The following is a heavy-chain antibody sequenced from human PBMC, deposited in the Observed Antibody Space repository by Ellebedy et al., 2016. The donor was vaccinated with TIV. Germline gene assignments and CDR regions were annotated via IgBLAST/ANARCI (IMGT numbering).Heavy chain of an antibody. CDR1: GFTFRKYA. Sequence: PGGSLRLSCAASGFTFRKYAMHWVRQAPGKGLEWVSIVSYDGGVKNYADSVKGRLTISRDNSENTIYLQINSLRAEDTAVYYCARLGESFGFDSWGQGALVTVSA. J-gene: IGHJ4*02. CDR2: VSYDGGVK. V-gene: IGHV3-30*01. CDR3: ARLGESFGFDS. D-gene: IGHD1-26*01.